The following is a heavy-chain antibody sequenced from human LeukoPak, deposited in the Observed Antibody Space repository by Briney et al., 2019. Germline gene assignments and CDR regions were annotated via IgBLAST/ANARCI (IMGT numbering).Heavy chain of an antibody. Sequence: SETLSLTCTVSGGSISSSSYYWGWIRQPPGKGLEWIGSIYHSGSTYYNLSLKSRVTISVDRSKNQFSLKLSSVTAADTAVYYCARVSSVWSGYYDAFDIWGQGTMVTVSS. CDR2: IYHSGST. CDR3: ARVSSVWSGYYDAFDI. J-gene: IGHJ3*02. V-gene: IGHV4-39*07. CDR1: GGSISSSSYY. D-gene: IGHD3-3*01.